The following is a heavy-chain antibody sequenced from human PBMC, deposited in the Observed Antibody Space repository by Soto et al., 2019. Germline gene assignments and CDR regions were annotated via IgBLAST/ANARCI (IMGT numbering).Heavy chain of an antibody. CDR1: GYTFTSYG. V-gene: IGHV1-18*04. J-gene: IGHJ6*02. CDR2: ISAYNGNT. D-gene: IGHD2-2*01. Sequence: GASVKVSCKASGYTFTSYGISWVRQAPGQGLEWMGWISAYNGNTNYAQKLQGRVTMTTDTSTSTAYMELRSLRSDDTAVYYCASDTGVPAAPYYYYGMDAWGQGTTVTVSS. CDR3: ASDTGVPAAPYYYYGMDA.